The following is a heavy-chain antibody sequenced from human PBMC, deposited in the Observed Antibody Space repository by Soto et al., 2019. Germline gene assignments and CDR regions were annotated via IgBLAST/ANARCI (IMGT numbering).Heavy chain of an antibody. CDR3: ARLGYSYSYQPTDY. D-gene: IGHD5-18*01. CDR2: INHSGST. Sequence: SETLSLTCAVYGGTFSGYYWSWIRQHPGKGLEWIGEINHSGSTNYNPSLKSRVTISVDTSKNQFSLKLSSVTAADTAVYYCARLGYSYSYQPTDYWGQGTLVTVSS. J-gene: IGHJ4*02. CDR1: GGTFSGYY. V-gene: IGHV4-34*01.